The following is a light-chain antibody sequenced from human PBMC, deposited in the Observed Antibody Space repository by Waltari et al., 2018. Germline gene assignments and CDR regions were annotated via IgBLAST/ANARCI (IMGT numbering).Light chain of an antibody. CDR1: QSISSY. Sequence: DIQMTQSQSSLSASVGDRVTITCRASQSISSYLNWYQQKPGKAPKLLIYAASSLQSGVPSRFSGSGSGTDFTLTFSSLQPEDFATYYCQQSYSTPPYTFGQGTKLEIK. CDR2: AAS. V-gene: IGKV1-39*01. J-gene: IGKJ2*01. CDR3: QQSYSTPPYT.